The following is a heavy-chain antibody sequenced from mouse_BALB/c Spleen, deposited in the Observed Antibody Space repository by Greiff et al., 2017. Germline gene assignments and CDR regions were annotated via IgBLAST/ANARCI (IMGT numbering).Heavy chain of an antibody. CDR3: ARVRRGYYAMDY. D-gene: IGHD2-14*01. V-gene: IGHV14-3*02. J-gene: IGHJ4*01. CDR2: IDPANGNT. CDR1: GFNIKDTY. Sequence: VHVKQSGAELVKPGASVKLSCTASGFNIKDTYMHWVKQRPEQGLEWIGRIDPANGNTKYDPKFQGKATITADTSSNTAYLQLSSLTSEDTAVYYCARVRRGYYAMDYWGQGTSVTVSS.